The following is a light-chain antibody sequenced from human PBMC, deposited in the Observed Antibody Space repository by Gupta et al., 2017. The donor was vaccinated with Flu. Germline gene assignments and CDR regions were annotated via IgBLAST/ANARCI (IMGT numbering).Light chain of an antibody. CDR2: DVS. CDR1: PYLTTS. Sequence: VSSSCLARPYLTTSLTWYPPIPGKAPKVLIYDVSNLETRVPSRFSGSGSGTRFIFSISSLQPEDVATYYCQQYDSPPPLNFVRGTKVE. J-gene: IGKJ4*01. V-gene: IGKV1-33*01. CDR3: QQYDSPPPLN.